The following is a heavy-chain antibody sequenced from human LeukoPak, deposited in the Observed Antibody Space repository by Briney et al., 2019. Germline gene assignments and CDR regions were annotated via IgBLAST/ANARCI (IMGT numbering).Heavy chain of an antibody. Sequence: GGSLRLSCAASGFTFSSYAMHWVRQAPGKGLEWVAVISYDGSNKYYADSVKGRFTISRDNSKNTLYLQMNSLRAEDTAVYYCARGQQDSNPYYDILTGYFIYWGQGTLVTVSP. D-gene: IGHD3-9*01. CDR1: GFTFSSYA. J-gene: IGHJ4*02. CDR3: ARGQQDSNPYYDILTGYFIY. CDR2: ISYDGSNK. V-gene: IGHV3-30-3*01.